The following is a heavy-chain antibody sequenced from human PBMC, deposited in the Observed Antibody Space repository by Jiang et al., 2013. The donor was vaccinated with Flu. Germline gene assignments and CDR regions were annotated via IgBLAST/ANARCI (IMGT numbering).Heavy chain of an antibody. CDR3: ARGRYNYGNSWFDP. CDR1: GYTFTSYD. V-gene: IGHV1-8*01. J-gene: IGHJ5*02. CDR2: MKPNSGDT. D-gene: IGHD1-1*01. Sequence: SGAEVKKPGASVKVSCKASGYTFTSYDINWVRQAPGQGLEWMGWMKPNSGDTGYAQKFQDRVTMTRNTSVTTAYMELSNLRSEDTAVYYCARGRYNYGNSWFDPWGQGTLVTVSS.